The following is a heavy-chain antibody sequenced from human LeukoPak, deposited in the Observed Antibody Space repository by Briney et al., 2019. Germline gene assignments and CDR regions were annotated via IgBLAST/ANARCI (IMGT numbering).Heavy chain of an antibody. Sequence: SETLSLTCAVYGGSFSGYYWGWIRQPPGKGLEWIGSLYYSGSANYNPSLRSRITLSVDTSRNQFSLKLSSVTAADTAVYYCARQGVNYGSGSVLGYWGQGTLVTVSS. D-gene: IGHD3-10*01. CDR2: LYYSGSA. CDR1: GGSFSGYY. CDR3: ARQGVNYGSGSVLGY. V-gene: IGHV4-34*01. J-gene: IGHJ4*02.